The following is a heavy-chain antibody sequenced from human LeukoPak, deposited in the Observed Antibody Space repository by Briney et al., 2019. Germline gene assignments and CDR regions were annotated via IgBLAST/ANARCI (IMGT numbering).Heavy chain of an antibody. Sequence: PGGSLRLSCAASGFIFSDYYMSRIRQAPGKGLEWISYISSSSSYTKYADSVKGRFTISRDNAKNSLYLQMNSLRAEDTAVYYCARKEGDYWGQGTLVTVSS. CDR3: ARKEGDY. V-gene: IGHV3-11*06. J-gene: IGHJ4*02. CDR1: GFIFSDYY. CDR2: ISSSSSYT.